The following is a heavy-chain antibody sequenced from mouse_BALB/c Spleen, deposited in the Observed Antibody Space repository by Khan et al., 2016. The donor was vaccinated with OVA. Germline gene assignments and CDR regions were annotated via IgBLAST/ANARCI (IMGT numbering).Heavy chain of an antibody. CDR2: ISSGAST. V-gene: IGHV5-6-5*01. J-gene: IGHJ3*01. CDR3: ARDYWFAY. Sequence: EVELVESGGGLVKPGGSLKLSCAASGFTFSNYAMSWVRQSPEKRLAWVASISSGASTYYPDSVKGRFTISRDNARNILYLQLSSRRAEATAMDYCARDYWFAYWGQGTLVTVAA. CDR1: GFTFSNYA.